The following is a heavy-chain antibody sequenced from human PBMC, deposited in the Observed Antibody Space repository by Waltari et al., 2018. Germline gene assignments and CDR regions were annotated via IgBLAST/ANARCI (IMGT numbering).Heavy chain of an antibody. CDR3: VRYVSGWYAPDY. D-gene: IGHD6-19*01. Sequence: QITLTESGPTVVNPTQTLTLTCTFSAFSLSTSGVGVGWIRQPPGKALEWLALIYWDGDKRYSPSLKTRITLTKEASTNQVVLTMTTMDPVDTATYFCVRYVSGWYAPDYWGQGTLVTVSS. CDR2: IYWDGDK. J-gene: IGHJ4*02. CDR1: AFSLSTSGVG. V-gene: IGHV2-5*02.